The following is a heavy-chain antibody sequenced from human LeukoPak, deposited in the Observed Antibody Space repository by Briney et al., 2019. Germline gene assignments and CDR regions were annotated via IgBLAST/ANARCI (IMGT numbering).Heavy chain of an antibody. CDR3: AKDSNWNYGGAFDI. V-gene: IGHV3-30*02. D-gene: IGHD1-7*01. Sequence: PGGSLRLSCAASGFTFSSYGMHWVRQAPGKGLEWVAFIRYDGSNKYYADSVKGRFTISRDNSKNTLYLQMNSLRAEDTAVYYCAKDSNWNYGGAFDIWGQGTMVTVSS. J-gene: IGHJ3*02. CDR2: IRYDGSNK. CDR1: GFTFSSYG.